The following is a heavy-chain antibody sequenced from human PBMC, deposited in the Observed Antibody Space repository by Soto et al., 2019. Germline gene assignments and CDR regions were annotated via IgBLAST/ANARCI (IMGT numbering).Heavy chain of an antibody. Sequence: QVQLQESGPGLVKPSGTLSLTCAVSGGSISSSNWWSWVRQPPGKGLEWIGEIYHSGSTNYNPSLKSRVTISVDKSKNQFSLKLSSVTAADTAVYYCASATSGPRRLTGYPLNPNYFDYWGQGTLVTVSS. CDR1: GGSISSSNW. D-gene: IGHD3-9*01. J-gene: IGHJ4*02. CDR3: ASATSGPRRLTGYPLNPNYFDY. CDR2: IYHSGST. V-gene: IGHV4-4*02.